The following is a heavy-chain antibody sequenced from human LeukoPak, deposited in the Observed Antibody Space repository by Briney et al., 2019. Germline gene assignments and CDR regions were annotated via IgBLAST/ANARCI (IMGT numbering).Heavy chain of an antibody. Sequence: SETLSLTCTVSGGSISSGDYYWSWIRQPPGKGLEWIGYIDYSGSTYYNPSLKSRVTISVDTSKKQFSLKLNSVAAADTAVYYCARVASRNWDQYYFDCWGQGTLVTVSS. D-gene: IGHD6-13*01. V-gene: IGHV4-30-4*01. J-gene: IGHJ4*02. CDR1: GGSISSGDYY. CDR2: IDYSGST. CDR3: ARVASRNWDQYYFDC.